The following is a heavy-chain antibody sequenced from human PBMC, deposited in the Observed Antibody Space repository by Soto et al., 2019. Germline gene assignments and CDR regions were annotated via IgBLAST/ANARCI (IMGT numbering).Heavy chain of an antibody. CDR3: AKDRVGTTATRDFDY. CDR2: ISTNNGNT. CDR1: GYTFTSYG. Sequence: QVQLVQSGAAVKEPGASVKVSCKASGYTFTSYGISWVRQAPGQGLEWMGWISTNNGNTNYPQKFQGRVTMTTDTSTGTAYMELRSLRSDDTAVYYCAKDRVGTTATRDFDYWGQGTLVTVSS. V-gene: IGHV1-18*01. D-gene: IGHD1-1*01. J-gene: IGHJ4*02.